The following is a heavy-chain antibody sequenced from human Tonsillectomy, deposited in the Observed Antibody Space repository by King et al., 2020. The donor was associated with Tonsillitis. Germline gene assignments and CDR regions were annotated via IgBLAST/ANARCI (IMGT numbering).Heavy chain of an antibody. V-gene: IGHV3-23*04. CDR3: SRVGGIVGLPLPLDY. CDR2: ISGSSDST. J-gene: IGHJ4*02. D-gene: IGHD1-26*01. CDR1: GFTFSDYA. Sequence: VQLVESGGGLVQPGGSLRLSCAASGFTFSDYAMTWVRQAPGKGLECVSTISGSSDSTYYADSVKGRFTISRDNSKNTLYLQMNSLRAEDKAVYYCSRVGGIVGLPLPLDYWGQGTLVTVSS.